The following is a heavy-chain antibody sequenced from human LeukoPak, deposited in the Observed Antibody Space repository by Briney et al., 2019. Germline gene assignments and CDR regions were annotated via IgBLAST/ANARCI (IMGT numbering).Heavy chain of an antibody. D-gene: IGHD2/OR15-2a*01. Sequence: SETLSLTCTVSGASISNTYYWSWLRQLPGKGLEWIGNLYNIGSITYKLSLKSRVTMSIDMSKNQFSLRLTSVTAADTAVYFCATNSTGSAFDYWGQGILVTVSS. CDR3: ATNSTGSAFDY. CDR1: GASISNTYY. CDR2: LYNIGSI. J-gene: IGHJ4*02. V-gene: IGHV4-59*08.